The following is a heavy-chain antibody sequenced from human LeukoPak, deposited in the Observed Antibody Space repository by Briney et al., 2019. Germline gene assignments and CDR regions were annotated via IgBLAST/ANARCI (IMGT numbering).Heavy chain of an antibody. D-gene: IGHD1-14*01. CDR1: GYTLTDLS. CDR2: FDPEDGET. V-gene: IGHV1-24*01. Sequence: ASVKVSCKVSGYTLTDLSMHWVRQAPGKGLEWMGGFDPEDGETIYAQKFQGRVTMTEDTSTDTAYMELSSLRSEDTAVYYCATLGRRRGGFDYWGQGTLVTVSS. CDR3: ATLGRRRGGFDY. J-gene: IGHJ4*02.